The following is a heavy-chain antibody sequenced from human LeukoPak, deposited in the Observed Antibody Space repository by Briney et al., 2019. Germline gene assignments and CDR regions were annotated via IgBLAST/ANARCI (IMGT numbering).Heavy chain of an antibody. CDR2: ISKDGSDK. Sequence: GGSLRLSCAASGFTVSSNYMSWVRQAPGKGLEWVAVISKDGSDKYYPGSVRGRFTISRDNSKNTIYLQMDSLRAEDTAIYYCARDYWWNYDYWGQGTLVTVSS. D-gene: IGHD1-7*01. J-gene: IGHJ4*02. V-gene: IGHV3-30-3*01. CDR3: ARDYWWNYDY. CDR1: GFTVSSNY.